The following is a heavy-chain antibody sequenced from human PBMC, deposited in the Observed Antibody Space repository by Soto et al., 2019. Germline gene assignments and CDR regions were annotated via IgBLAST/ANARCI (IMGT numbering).Heavy chain of an antibody. V-gene: IGHV3-9*01. D-gene: IGHD2-8*01. CDR1: GFSVDDYA. Sequence: EVPLAESGGGLVQPGRSLRLSCVASGFSVDDYAMHWVRQGPGKGLEWVSGINWDGGKIGYADSVKGRFTISRDSAKNSLFLQMNGLRADDTALYYCVKDYGRHSGDGMHIWGQGTMVTVSS. J-gene: IGHJ3*02. CDR3: VKDYGRHSGDGMHI. CDR2: INWDGGKI.